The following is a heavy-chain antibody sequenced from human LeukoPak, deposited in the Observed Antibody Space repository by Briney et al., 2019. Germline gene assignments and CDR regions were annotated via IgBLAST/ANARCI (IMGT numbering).Heavy chain of an antibody. J-gene: IGHJ3*02. V-gene: IGHV4-39*07. D-gene: IGHD3-10*01. CDR1: GGSISSSSYY. CDR3: ARDASRGSAITMVRGVRRVYAFDI. Sequence: PSETLSLTCTVSGGSISSSSYYWGWIRQPPGKGLEWIGSIYYSGTAYYNRSLKSRVTISVDTSKNQFSLKLSSVTAADTAVYYCARDASRGSAITMVRGVRRVYAFDIWGQGTMVTVSS. CDR2: IYYSGTA.